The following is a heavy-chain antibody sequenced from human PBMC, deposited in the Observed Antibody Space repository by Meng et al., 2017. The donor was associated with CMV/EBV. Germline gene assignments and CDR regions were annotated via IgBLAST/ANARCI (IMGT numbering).Heavy chain of an antibody. Sequence: SETLSLTCAVYGGSFSGYYWSWIRQPPGKGLEWIGEINHSGSTNYNPSLKSRVTISVDTSKNQFSLKLNSVTAADTAFYYCARGTDYSSSIWFDPWGQGTLVTVSS. CDR2: INHSGST. CDR1: GGSFSGYY. J-gene: IGHJ5*02. CDR3: ARGTDYSSSIWFDP. D-gene: IGHD6-6*01. V-gene: IGHV4-34*01.